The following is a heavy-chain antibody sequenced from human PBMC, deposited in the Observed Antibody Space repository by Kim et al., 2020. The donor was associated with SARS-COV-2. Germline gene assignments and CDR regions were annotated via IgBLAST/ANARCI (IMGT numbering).Heavy chain of an antibody. CDR3: ARDQLGAVAFDRDAFDI. V-gene: IGHV3-11*04. Sequence: GGSLRLSCAASGFTFSDYYMSWIRQAPGKGLEWVSYIISSGSTIYYADSVKGRFTISRDNAKNSLYLHMNSLRAEDTAVYYCARDQLGAVAFDRDAFDIWGQGTMVTVSS. D-gene: IGHD6-19*01. CDR2: IISSGSTI. J-gene: IGHJ3*02. CDR1: GFTFSDYY.